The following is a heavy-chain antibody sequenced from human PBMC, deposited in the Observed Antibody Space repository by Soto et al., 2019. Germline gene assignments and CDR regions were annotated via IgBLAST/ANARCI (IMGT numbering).Heavy chain of an antibody. CDR1: GGTFSSYA. V-gene: IGHV1-69*06. CDR2: IIPIFGTA. Sequence: ASVKVSCKASGGTFSSYAISWVRQAPGQGLEWMGGIIPIFGTANYAQKFQGRVTITADKSTSTAYMELSSLRSEDTAVYYCAAGGYSYGYFDYWGQGTLVTVSS. J-gene: IGHJ4*02. CDR3: AAGGYSYGYFDY. D-gene: IGHD5-18*01.